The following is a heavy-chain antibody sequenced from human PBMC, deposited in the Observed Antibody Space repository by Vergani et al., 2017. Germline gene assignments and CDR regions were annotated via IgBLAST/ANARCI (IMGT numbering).Heavy chain of an antibody. Sequence: QLQLQESGPGLVKPSETLSLTCTVSGVSISSSSYYWGWIRQPPGKGLEWIGSIYYSGSTYYNPSLKSRVTISVDTSKNQFSLKLSTVTAADTAVYYCATITIFGVGEFDYWGQGTLVTVSS. D-gene: IGHD3-3*01. CDR1: GVSISSSSYY. CDR2: IYYSGST. V-gene: IGHV4-39*01. CDR3: ATITIFGVGEFDY. J-gene: IGHJ4*02.